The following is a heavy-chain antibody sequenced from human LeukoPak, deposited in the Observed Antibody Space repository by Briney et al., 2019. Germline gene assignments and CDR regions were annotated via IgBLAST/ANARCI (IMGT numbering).Heavy chain of an antibody. CDR3: AKDPRAMGRYFFDD. D-gene: IGHD3-16*01. V-gene: IGHV3-23*01. CDR2: ISSSGDAT. Sequence: PGGSLRLSCVGSGFTFNAYAMSWVRQRPGKGPEWVSMISSSGDATDYAESVKDRLSISRDNAKKTLYLQINDPRGDDTAIYYRAKDPRAMGRYFFDDWGQGSLVIVSS. CDR1: GFTFNAYA. J-gene: IGHJ4*01.